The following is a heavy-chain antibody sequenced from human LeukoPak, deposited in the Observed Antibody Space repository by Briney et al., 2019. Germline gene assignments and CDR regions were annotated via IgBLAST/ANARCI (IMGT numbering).Heavy chain of an antibody. J-gene: IGHJ4*02. CDR1: GFTFTNYA. Sequence: GGSLRLSCAASGFTFTNYAMIWVRQAPGKGLESVSSISASGSNTYYADSVKGRFTISRDNSKNTLYLQMNSLKTEDTAVYYCTYLTGYYKDYWGQGTLVTVSS. V-gene: IGHV3-23*01. CDR2: ISASGSNT. CDR3: TYLTGYYKDY. D-gene: IGHD3-9*01.